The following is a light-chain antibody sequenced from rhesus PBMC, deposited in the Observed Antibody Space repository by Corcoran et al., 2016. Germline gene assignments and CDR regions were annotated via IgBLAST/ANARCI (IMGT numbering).Light chain of an antibody. J-gene: IGKJ4*01. CDR3: QPYNYSPPT. Sequence: DIQMTQSPSSLSAFVGDRVTITCRASQAINEYLTWYQQKPGKAPEPRISYASRLETGVPSRFSGSGSRTDYTLTISSLHPETIAAYYCQPYNYSPPTFDGGAKVEI. V-gene: IGKV1-66*01. CDR2: YAS. CDR1: QAINEY.